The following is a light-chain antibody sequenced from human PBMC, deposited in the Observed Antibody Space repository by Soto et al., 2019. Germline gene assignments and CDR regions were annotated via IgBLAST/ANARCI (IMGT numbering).Light chain of an antibody. CDR3: QQSYITQYT. CDR2: AAS. J-gene: IGKJ2*01. CDR1: QSISVH. V-gene: IGKV1-39*01. Sequence: DIQMTQSPSSLSASVGDTVTITCRASQSISVHLNWYQQKPGKVPKLLIYAASYLQSGVPSRFSGSGSETDFALTISSLQPEDFATYYCQQSYITQYTFGQGTQLESK.